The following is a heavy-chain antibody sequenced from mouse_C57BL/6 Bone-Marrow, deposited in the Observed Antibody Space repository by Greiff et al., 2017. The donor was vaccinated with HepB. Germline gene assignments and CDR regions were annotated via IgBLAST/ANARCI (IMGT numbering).Heavy chain of an antibody. CDR1: GFTFSDFY. J-gene: IGHJ3*01. V-gene: IGHV7-1*01. D-gene: IGHD1-1*01. CDR3: ARDAPPYYYGRGAWFAY. CDR2: SRNKANDYTT. Sequence: EVNVVESGGGLVQSGRSLRLSCATSGFTFSDFYMEWVRQAPGKGLEWIAASRNKANDYTTEYSASVKGRFIVSRDTSQSILYLQMNALRAEDTAIYYCARDAPPYYYGRGAWFAYWGQGTLVTVSA.